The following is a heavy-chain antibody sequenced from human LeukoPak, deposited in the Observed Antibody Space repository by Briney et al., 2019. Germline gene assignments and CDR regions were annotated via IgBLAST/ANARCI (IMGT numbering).Heavy chain of an antibody. J-gene: IGHJ4*02. D-gene: IGHD6-19*01. V-gene: IGHV3-74*01. CDR1: GFTFSSYW. Sequence: GGSLRLSCAASGFTFSSYWMRWVRQAPRKGLVWVSRINSDGSSTSYADSVKGRFTTSRDNAKNTLYLHMNSLRAEDTAVYYCARIPYSSGAIDYWGQGTLVTVSS. CDR2: INSDGSST. CDR3: ARIPYSSGAIDY.